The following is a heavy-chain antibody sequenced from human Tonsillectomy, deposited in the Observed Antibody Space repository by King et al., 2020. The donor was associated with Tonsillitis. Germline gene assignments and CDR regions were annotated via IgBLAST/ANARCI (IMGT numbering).Heavy chain of an antibody. CDR2: ISYDGTDK. V-gene: IGHV3-30-3*01. D-gene: IGHD3-22*01. Sequence: VQLVESGGGVVQPGRSRRLSCAASGFTFSSYALHWVRQAPGKGLEWVAVISYDGTDKYYADSVRGRFTISRDNSKNTLSLQMNSLRAEDTAVYYCTRDQSPGDSSVYLKFWGQGALVTVSS. J-gene: IGHJ4*02. CDR1: GFTFSSYA. CDR3: TRDQSPGDSSVYLKF.